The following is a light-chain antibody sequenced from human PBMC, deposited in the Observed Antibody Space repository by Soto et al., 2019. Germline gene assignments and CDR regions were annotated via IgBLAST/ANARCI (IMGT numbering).Light chain of an antibody. Sequence: EIVLTQSPGTLSLSPGEIATLSCRASQTIGSSHLARYQQKPGQAPRLLIYAASSRATGIPDRFSGSGSGTDFTLTINRLEPEDFAVYYCQDYGTSWTFGQGTKVDIK. CDR1: QTIGSSH. CDR3: QDYGTSWT. CDR2: AAS. V-gene: IGKV3-20*01. J-gene: IGKJ1*01.